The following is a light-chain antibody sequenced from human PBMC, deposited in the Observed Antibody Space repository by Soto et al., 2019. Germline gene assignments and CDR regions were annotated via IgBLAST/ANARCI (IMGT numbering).Light chain of an antibody. CDR2: DAS. CDR1: QSVSSN. Sequence: EVVMTQSPATLSVSPGERATLSCRASQSVSSNLAWFQQKPGQAPRLLIYDASTRATGIPARFSGSGSGTEFTLIISSPQSEDFAVYYCQQYNNWWTFGQGTNVDIK. V-gene: IGKV3-15*01. J-gene: IGKJ1*01. CDR3: QQYNNWWT.